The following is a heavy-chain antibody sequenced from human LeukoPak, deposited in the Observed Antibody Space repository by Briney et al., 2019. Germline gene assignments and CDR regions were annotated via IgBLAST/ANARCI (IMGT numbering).Heavy chain of an antibody. J-gene: IGHJ3*02. Sequence: GSLRLSCAASGFTFISYAMSWVRQAPGKGLEWVSAISGSGGSTYYADSVKGRFTISRDNSKNTLYLQMNSLRAEDTAVYYCAKDMGYSSSSGDAFDIWGQGTMVTVSS. D-gene: IGHD6-6*01. V-gene: IGHV3-23*01. CDR3: AKDMGYSSSSGDAFDI. CDR1: GFTFISYA. CDR2: ISGSGGST.